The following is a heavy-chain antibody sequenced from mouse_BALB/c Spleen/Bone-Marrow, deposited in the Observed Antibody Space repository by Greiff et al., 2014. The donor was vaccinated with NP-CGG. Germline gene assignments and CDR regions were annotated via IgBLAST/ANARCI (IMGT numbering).Heavy chain of an antibody. CDR1: GYTFTDHA. Sequence: QVQLQQSGAKLVRPGVSVKISCKGSGYTFTDHAIHWVKRSHAKSLEWIGVISGYYGDAIYNQKFKGKATMTVDKSSSTAYMGLARLTAEDSAIYYCERSGKVRKAMDYWGQGTSVTVSS. V-gene: IGHV1S137*01. CDR3: ERSGKVRKAMDY. CDR2: ISGYYGDA. J-gene: IGHJ4*01. D-gene: IGHD2-14*01.